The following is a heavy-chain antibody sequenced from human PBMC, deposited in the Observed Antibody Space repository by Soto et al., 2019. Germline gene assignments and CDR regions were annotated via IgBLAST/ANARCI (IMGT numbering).Heavy chain of an antibody. Sequence: EAQLVESGGGLVKPGGSLRLSCAASGFTFSNVWMHWVRQAPGKGLEWVGRIKSKIDGETTDYAAPVKGRFSISRDDSKNTLYLQMNSLKTEDTAVYYCTPLALTYVSGWYDFSAWGQGTLVTVSS. D-gene: IGHD6-19*01. V-gene: IGHV3-15*07. CDR2: IKSKIDGETT. J-gene: IGHJ4*02. CDR1: GFTFSNVW. CDR3: TPLALTYVSGWYDFSA.